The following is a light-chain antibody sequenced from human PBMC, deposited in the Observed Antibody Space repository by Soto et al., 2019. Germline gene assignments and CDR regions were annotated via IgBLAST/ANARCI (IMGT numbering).Light chain of an antibody. V-gene: IGKV3-20*01. J-gene: IGKJ3*01. CDR2: AAS. CDR3: QQYDGSPLT. Sequence: EIVLTQSPGTLSLSPGERATLSCRASQSVSSTYLAWYQQKPGQAPRLLIYAASSRAPGIPDRFSGSGSGTDFTLTISRLGPEDFAVYFCQQYDGSPLTFGPGTNVDSK. CDR1: QSVSSTY.